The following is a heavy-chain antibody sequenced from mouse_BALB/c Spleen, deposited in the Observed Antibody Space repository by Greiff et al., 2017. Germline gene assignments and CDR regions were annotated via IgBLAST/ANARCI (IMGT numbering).Heavy chain of an antibody. CDR2: IYPGDGDT. Sequence: VKLMESGAELVRPGSSVKISCKASGYAFSSYWMNWVKQRPGQGLEWIGQIYPGDGDTNYNGKFKGKATLTADKSSSTAYMQLSSLTSEDSAVYFCARGGSYDGYLFAYWGQGTLVTVSA. CDR3: ARGGSYDGYLFAY. V-gene: IGHV1-80*01. D-gene: IGHD2-3*01. J-gene: IGHJ3*01. CDR1: GYAFSSYW.